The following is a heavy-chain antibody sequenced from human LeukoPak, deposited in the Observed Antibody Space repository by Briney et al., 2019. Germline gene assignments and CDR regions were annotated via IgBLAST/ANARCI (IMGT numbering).Heavy chain of an antibody. CDR3: ARESSSHYFDY. CDR1: GGSFSGYY. V-gene: IGHV4-59*01. CDR2: IYYSGST. D-gene: IGHD6-6*01. Sequence: SETLSLTCTVSGGSFSGYYWSWIRRSPGKGLEWIGYIYYSGSTNYNPSLKSRVTISVDTSKNQFSLKLSPVTAADTAIYYCARESSSHYFDYWGQGTLVTVSS. J-gene: IGHJ4*02.